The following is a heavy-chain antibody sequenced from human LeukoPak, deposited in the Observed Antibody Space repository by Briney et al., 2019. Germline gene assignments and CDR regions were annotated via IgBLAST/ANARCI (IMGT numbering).Heavy chain of an antibody. Sequence: PGGSLRLSCAASGFTFSSYWMNWVRQAPGKGLEWVSYISSSSSTIYYADSVKGRFTISRDNAKNSLYLQMCSLRAEDTAVYYCARDTALMSGPYYMDVWGKGTTVTVSS. D-gene: IGHD3-16*01. CDR1: GFTFSSYW. CDR3: ARDTALMSGPYYMDV. CDR2: ISSSSSTI. J-gene: IGHJ6*03. V-gene: IGHV3-48*01.